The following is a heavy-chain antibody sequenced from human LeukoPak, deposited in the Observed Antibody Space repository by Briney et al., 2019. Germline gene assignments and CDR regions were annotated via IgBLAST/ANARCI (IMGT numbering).Heavy chain of an antibody. CDR1: GGSFSGYY. D-gene: IGHD6-19*01. J-gene: IGHJ4*02. CDR2: INHSGST. V-gene: IGHV4-34*01. CDR3: ARGFGIAVGY. Sequence: SETLSLTCAVYGGSFSGYYWSWIRQPPGKGLEWIGEINHSGSTNYNPSLKSRVTISVDTSKNQFSLKLSSVTAVDTAVYYCARGFGIAVGYWGQGTLVTVSS.